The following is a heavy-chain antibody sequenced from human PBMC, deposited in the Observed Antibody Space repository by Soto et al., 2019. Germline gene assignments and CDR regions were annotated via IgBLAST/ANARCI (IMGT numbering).Heavy chain of an antibody. Sequence: ASVKVSCKASGGTFSSYAISWVRQAPGQRLEWMGWINAGNGNTKYSQKFQGRVTITRDTSASTAYMELSSLRSEDTDVYYCARDLGGWTDYWGQGTLVTVSS. D-gene: IGHD2-15*01. CDR3: ARDLGGWTDY. V-gene: IGHV1-3*01. J-gene: IGHJ4*02. CDR1: GGTFSSYA. CDR2: INAGNGNT.